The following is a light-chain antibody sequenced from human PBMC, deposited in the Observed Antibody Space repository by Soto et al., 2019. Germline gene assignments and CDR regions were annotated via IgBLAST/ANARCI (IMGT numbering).Light chain of an antibody. Sequence: DIQVTQSPSTLSASVGDRVTITCRASQSISSWLAWYQQKPGEAPKLLISKASTLESGVPSRFSGSGSGTELTLTISSLQPDDFATYFRQQHCSFWTFGQGTKVEI. CDR1: QSISSW. CDR3: QQHCSFWT. J-gene: IGKJ1*01. CDR2: KAS. V-gene: IGKV1-5*03.